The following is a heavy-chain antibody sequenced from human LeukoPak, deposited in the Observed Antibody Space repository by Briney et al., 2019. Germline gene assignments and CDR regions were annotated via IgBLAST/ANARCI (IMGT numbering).Heavy chain of an antibody. V-gene: IGHV4-34*01. Sequence: TSETLSLTCAVYGGSFSGYYWSWIRQPPGKGLEWIGEINHSGSTNYNPSLKSRVTISVDTSKNQFSLKLSSVTAADTAVYYCARGGRSGYVTGWGQGTLVTVSS. D-gene: IGHD5-12*01. CDR2: INHSGST. CDR1: GGSFSGYY. CDR3: ARGGRSGYVTG. J-gene: IGHJ4*02.